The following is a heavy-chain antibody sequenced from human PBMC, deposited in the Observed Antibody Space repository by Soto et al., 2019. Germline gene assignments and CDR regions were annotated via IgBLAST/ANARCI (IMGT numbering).Heavy chain of an antibody. CDR2: IYPGDSDT. CDR3: ARQGSNFWSVTHYGMDV. V-gene: IGHV5-51*01. D-gene: IGHD3-3*01. J-gene: IGHJ6*02. Sequence: PGESLKISCQGSGYSFTSYWIGWVRQMPGKGLEWMGIIYPGDSDTRYSPSFQGQVTISADKSISTAYLQWSSLKASDTAMYYCARQGSNFWSVTHYGMDVWGQGTTVTVSS. CDR1: GYSFTSYW.